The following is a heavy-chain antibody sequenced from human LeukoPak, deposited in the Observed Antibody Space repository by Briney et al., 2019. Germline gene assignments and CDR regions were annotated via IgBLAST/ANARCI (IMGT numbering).Heavy chain of an antibody. Sequence: PSETLSPTCTVSGGSISSYYWSWIRQPPGKGLEWIGYIYYSGSTNYNPSLKSRVTISVDTSKNQFSLKLSSVTAADTAVYYCARVQSRYCSSTRCYGGVYYYYGMDFWGQGTTVTVSS. D-gene: IGHD2-2*01. CDR2: IYYSGST. V-gene: IGHV4-59*01. J-gene: IGHJ6*02. CDR1: GGSISSYY. CDR3: ARVQSRYCSSTRCYGGVYYYYGMDF.